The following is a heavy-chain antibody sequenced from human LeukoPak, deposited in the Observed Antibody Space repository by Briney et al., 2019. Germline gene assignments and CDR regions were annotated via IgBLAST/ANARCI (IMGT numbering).Heavy chain of an antibody. CDR3: ARDSYDFWSGPHAFDI. D-gene: IGHD3-3*01. CDR1: GGSISSGSYY. Sequence: PSETLSLTCTVSGGSISSGSYYWSWIRQPAGKGLEWIGRIYTSGSTNYNPSLKSRVTISVDTSKNQFSLKLSSVTAADTAVYYCARDSYDFWSGPHAFDIWGQGTMATVSS. J-gene: IGHJ3*02. CDR2: IYTSGST. V-gene: IGHV4-61*02.